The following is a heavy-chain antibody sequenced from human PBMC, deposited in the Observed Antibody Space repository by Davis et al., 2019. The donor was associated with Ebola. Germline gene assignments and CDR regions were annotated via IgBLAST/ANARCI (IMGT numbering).Heavy chain of an antibody. D-gene: IGHD3-10*01. CDR1: GFTFSSYS. J-gene: IGHJ6*02. CDR2: ISSSSSYI. V-gene: IGHV3-21*01. CDR3: ATSYGSGSYMDYYYGMDV. Sequence: PGGSLRLSCAASGFTFSSYSMNWVRQAPGKGLEWVSSISSSSSYICYADSMKGRFTISRDNAKNTLYLQMNSLRAEDTAVYYCATSYGSGSYMDYYYGMDVWGQGTTVTVSS.